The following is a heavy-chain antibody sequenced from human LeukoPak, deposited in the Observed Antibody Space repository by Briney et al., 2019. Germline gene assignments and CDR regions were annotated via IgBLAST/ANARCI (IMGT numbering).Heavy chain of an antibody. J-gene: IGHJ5*02. CDR2: INPNSGGT. Sequence: RASVKVSCKASGYTFTGYYMHWVRQAPGQGLEWMGWINPNSGGTNYAQKFQGRVTMTRDTSISTAYMELSRLRSDDTAVYYCARASYFYGGNAGFDPWGQGTLVTVSS. V-gene: IGHV1-2*02. CDR1: GYTFTGYY. D-gene: IGHD4-23*01. CDR3: ARASYFYGGNAGFDP.